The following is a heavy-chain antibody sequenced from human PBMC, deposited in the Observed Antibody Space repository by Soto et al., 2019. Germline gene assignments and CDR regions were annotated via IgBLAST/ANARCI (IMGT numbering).Heavy chain of an antibody. Sequence: PSETLSLTCTVSGGSISSSSYYWGWIRQPPGKGLEWIGSIYYSGSTYYNPSLKSRVTISVDTSKNQFSLKLSSVTAADTAVYYCARHKDHPIVVVPAAPFDYWGQGTLVTVSS. D-gene: IGHD2-2*01. CDR3: ARHKDHPIVVVPAAPFDY. CDR2: IYYSGST. J-gene: IGHJ4*02. V-gene: IGHV4-39*01. CDR1: GGSISSSSYY.